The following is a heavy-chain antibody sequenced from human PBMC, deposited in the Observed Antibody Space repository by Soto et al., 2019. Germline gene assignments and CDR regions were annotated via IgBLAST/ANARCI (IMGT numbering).Heavy chain of an antibody. J-gene: IGHJ5*02. CDR1: GGPINSPDYY. D-gene: IGHD6-13*01. CDR3: ARGISKYSSWYEPHTWFDA. CDR2: LYFNGGT. Sequence: QVQLQESGPGLVKPSQTLSLTCTVSGGPINSPDYYWTWIRQSPGKGPEWIGYLYFNGGTQYNPSLRTPVSMSLDTSKKHFSLKMRSVTAADTAVYYCARGISKYSSWYEPHTWFDAWGPGVLVTVSS. V-gene: IGHV4-30-4*01.